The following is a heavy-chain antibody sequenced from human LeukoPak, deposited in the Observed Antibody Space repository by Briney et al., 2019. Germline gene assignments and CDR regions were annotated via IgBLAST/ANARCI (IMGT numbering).Heavy chain of an antibody. J-gene: IGHJ4*02. CDR1: GYTFTDYY. Sequence: ASVKVSCKASGYTFTDYYIHWVRQAPGQGLEWMGWINHHSGATNCAQRFQGVVTLTRDTSINTAYMELSGLMSGDTAMYFCARDRGYSIGWYWIDYWGQGTLVTVSS. D-gene: IGHD6-13*01. CDR2: INHHSGAT. V-gene: IGHV1-2*02. CDR3: ARDRGYSIGWYWIDY.